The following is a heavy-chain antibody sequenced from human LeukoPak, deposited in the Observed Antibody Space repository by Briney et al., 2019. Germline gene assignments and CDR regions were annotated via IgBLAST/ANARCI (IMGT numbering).Heavy chain of an antibody. CDR2: INHSGST. CDR1: GGSFSGYY. D-gene: IGHD5-12*01. Sequence: SETLSLTCAVYGGSFSGYYWSWIRQPPGKGLEWIGEINHSGSTNYNPSLKSRVTISVDTSKNQFSLKLNSVTAADTAVYYCARGRDIVGFDYWGQGTLVTVSS. V-gene: IGHV4-34*01. CDR3: ARGRDIVGFDY. J-gene: IGHJ4*02.